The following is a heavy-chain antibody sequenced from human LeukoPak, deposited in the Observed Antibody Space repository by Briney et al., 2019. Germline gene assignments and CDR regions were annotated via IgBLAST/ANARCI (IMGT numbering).Heavy chain of an antibody. CDR1: GGSISSSNYY. CDR3: ARAMRITIFKGGFGP. J-gene: IGHJ5*02. CDR2: VYYSGSA. Sequence: SETLSLTCHVSGGSISSSNYYWGWIRQPPGKDLEWIGNVYYSGSASFNPSLKSRVTISVDTSKNQFSLKLSSVTAADTAVYYCARAMRITIFKGGFGPWGQGALVTVSS. D-gene: IGHD3-3*01. V-gene: IGHV4-39*07.